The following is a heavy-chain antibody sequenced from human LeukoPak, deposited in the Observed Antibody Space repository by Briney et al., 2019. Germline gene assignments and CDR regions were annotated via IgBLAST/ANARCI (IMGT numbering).Heavy chain of an antibody. CDR1: GGSISSYY. Sequence: SETLSLTCTVSGGSISSYYWSWIRQPAGKGLEWIGRIYTSGSTNYNPSLKSRVTMSVDTSKNQFSLKLSSVTAADTAVYYCARRGGSYHSGQNNWFDPWGQGTLVTVSS. J-gene: IGHJ5*02. D-gene: IGHD1-26*01. CDR3: ARRGGSYHSGQNNWFDP. V-gene: IGHV4-4*07. CDR2: IYTSGST.